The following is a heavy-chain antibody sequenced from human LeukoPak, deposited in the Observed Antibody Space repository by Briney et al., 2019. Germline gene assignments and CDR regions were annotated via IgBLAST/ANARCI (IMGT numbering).Heavy chain of an antibody. D-gene: IGHD5-24*01. CDR3: ARGRTGRTISFDY. CDR2: IYYSGST. Sequence: SETLSLTCTVSGGSISSYYWSWIRQPPGKGLEWIGCIYYSGSTNYNPSLKSRVTISVDTSNNQFSLKLTSLTAADTAVYYCARGRTGRTISFDYWGKGTLVTVSS. CDR1: GGSISSYY. V-gene: IGHV4-59*01. J-gene: IGHJ4*02.